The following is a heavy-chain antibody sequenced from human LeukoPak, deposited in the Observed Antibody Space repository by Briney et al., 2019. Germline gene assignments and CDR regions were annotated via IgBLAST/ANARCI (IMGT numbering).Heavy chain of an antibody. J-gene: IGHJ3*02. V-gene: IGHV1-18*01. CDR1: GNTFTSYG. Sequence: ASVKVYCKASGNTFTSYGISWVRQAPGQGLEWMGWNSAYNGNTNYAQKLQGRVTMTTDTSTSTAYMELRSLRSDDTAVYYCARDEHYDSSGYSDAFDIRGQGTMVTVSS. CDR3: ARDEHYDSSGYSDAFDI. CDR2: NSAYNGNT. D-gene: IGHD3-22*01.